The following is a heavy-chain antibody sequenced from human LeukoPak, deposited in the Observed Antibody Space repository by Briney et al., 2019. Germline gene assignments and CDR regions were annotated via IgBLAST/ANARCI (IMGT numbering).Heavy chain of an antibody. J-gene: IGHJ4*02. Sequence: GGSLRLSCEASGFTFDDYGMSWVRHAPGKGLEWVPGINWNGGSTGYADSVKGRFTISRDNAKNSLYLQMNSLRAEDTALYHCARTYGSGSYTPPFDYWGQGTLVTVSS. D-gene: IGHD3-10*01. CDR1: GFTFDDYG. CDR2: INWNGGST. CDR3: ARTYGSGSYTPPFDY. V-gene: IGHV3-20*01.